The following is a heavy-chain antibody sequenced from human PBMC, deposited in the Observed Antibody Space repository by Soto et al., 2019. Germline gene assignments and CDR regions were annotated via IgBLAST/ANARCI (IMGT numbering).Heavy chain of an antibody. Sequence: EAQLVESGGGLVHPGGSLRLSCAASGFTSSNYESPWVRQPPGKGLEYVSGISNNGAHTDYAKSVKGRFTISRDNSENTLYLQMGSLRAEDMALYYCARRGYGSRWPNVYMDVWGKGTTVTVSS. CDR3: ARRGYGSRWPNVYMDV. CDR1: GFTSSNYE. D-gene: IGHD6-13*01. J-gene: IGHJ6*03. CDR2: ISNNGAHT. V-gene: IGHV3-64*01.